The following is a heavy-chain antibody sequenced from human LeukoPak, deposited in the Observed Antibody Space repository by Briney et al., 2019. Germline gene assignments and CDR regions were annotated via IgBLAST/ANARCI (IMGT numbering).Heavy chain of an antibody. CDR1: GFTFGSYA. D-gene: IGHD5-18*01. V-gene: IGHV3-23*01. Sequence: GGSLRLSCAASGFTFGSYAMSWVRQAPGKGLEWVSAISGSGGSTYYADSVKGRFTISRDNSKNTLYLQMNSLRAEDTAVYYCAKSPLGYSYGLLDYWGQGTLVTVSS. CDR2: ISGSGGST. J-gene: IGHJ4*02. CDR3: AKSPLGYSYGLLDY.